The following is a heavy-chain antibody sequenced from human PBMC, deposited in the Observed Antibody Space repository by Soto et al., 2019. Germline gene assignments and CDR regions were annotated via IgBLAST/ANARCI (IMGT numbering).Heavy chain of an antibody. CDR2: ISAYNGNT. Sequence: GASVKVSCKASGDTFASFDFSWVRQAPGQGLEWLGGISAYNGNTHYAQKVRDRVTLTTDTSTNTAYIELRSLTSDDTAVYYCARDRGSITDRILQYWGQGTRVTVSS. V-gene: IGHV1-18*01. J-gene: IGHJ4*02. CDR1: GDTFASFD. D-gene: IGHD3-10*01. CDR3: ARDRGSITDRILQY.